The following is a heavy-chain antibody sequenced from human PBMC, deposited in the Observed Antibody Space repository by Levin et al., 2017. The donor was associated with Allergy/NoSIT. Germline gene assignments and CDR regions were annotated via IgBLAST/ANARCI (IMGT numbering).Heavy chain of an antibody. D-gene: IGHD1-26*01. CDR1: GGSISSYY. Sequence: HSQTLSLTCTVSGGSISSYYWSWIRQPPGKGLEWIGYIYYSGSTNYNPSLKSRVTISVDTSKNQFSLKLSSVTAADTAVYYCARAYSGSYGYDYWGQGTLVTVSS. V-gene: IGHV4-59*01. CDR2: IYYSGST. CDR3: ARAYSGSYGYDY. J-gene: IGHJ4*02.